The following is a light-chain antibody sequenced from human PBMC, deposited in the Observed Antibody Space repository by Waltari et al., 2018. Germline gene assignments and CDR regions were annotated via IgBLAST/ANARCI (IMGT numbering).Light chain of an antibody. CDR1: QTITNY. CDR2: AAS. Sequence: DIQMTQSPSSLSSSVGDSITITCRASQTITNYINWYQQKSGKAPKLLIYAASSLQSGVPSRFSGSRSGTDFTLTITSLQPEDFATYHCQQSYSTPWTFGQGTKVEIK. CDR3: QQSYSTPWT. V-gene: IGKV1-39*01. J-gene: IGKJ1*01.